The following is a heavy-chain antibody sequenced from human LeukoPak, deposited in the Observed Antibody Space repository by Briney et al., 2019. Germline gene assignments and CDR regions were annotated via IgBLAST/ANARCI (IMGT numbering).Heavy chain of an antibody. CDR1: GFTFDDYG. D-gene: IGHD3-10*01. CDR3: ARDDYYGSGSYWGAFDI. J-gene: IGHJ3*02. CDR2: ISSSSSYI. V-gene: IGHV3-21*01. Sequence: GGSLRLSCAASGFTFDDYGMNWVRQAPGKGLEWVSSISSSSSYIYYADSVKGRFTISRDNAKNSLYLQMNSLRAEDTAMYYCARDDYYGSGSYWGAFDIWGQGTMVTVSS.